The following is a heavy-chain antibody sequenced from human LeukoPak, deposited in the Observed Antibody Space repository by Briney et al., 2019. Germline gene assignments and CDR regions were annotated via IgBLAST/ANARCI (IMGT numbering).Heavy chain of an antibody. CDR3: ARLRTTYFDY. J-gene: IGHJ4*02. Sequence: SQTLSLTCAISGDSVSSNSAAWNWIRQSPSSGLEWLGRTYYRSKWYNDYAVSVKSRITNNPDTSKNQFSLQLSSVTPEDTAVYYCARLRTTYFDYWGQGTLVTVSS. D-gene: IGHD1-1*01. CDR1: GDSVSSNSAA. CDR2: TYYRSKWYN. V-gene: IGHV6-1*01.